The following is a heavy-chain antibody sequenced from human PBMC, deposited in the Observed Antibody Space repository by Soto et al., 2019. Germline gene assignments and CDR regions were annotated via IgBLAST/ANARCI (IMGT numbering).Heavy chain of an antibody. D-gene: IGHD3-10*01. CDR2: VFYSGAT. CDR1: GGPIKTGDYY. J-gene: IGHJ4*02. V-gene: IGHV4-30-4*01. CDR3: ARAGFSYGHLLF. Sequence: SETLSLTCKVSGGPIKTGDYYWNWIRHPPGKGLEWIGYVFYSGATNYSPSLKSRAAISMDTSKNQFSLSLTSVTAADTAVYYCARAGFSYGHLLFWGQGIRVTVSS.